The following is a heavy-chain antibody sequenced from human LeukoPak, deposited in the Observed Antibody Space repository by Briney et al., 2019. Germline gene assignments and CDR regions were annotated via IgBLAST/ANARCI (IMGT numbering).Heavy chain of an antibody. D-gene: IGHD5-12*01. CDR3: AREDSGYDAFDI. CDR2: IYYSGST. CDR1: GGSISSYY. J-gene: IGHJ3*02. Sequence: SETLSLTCTVSGGSISSYYWSWIRQPPGKGLEWIGYIYYSGSTNYNPSLKSRVTISVDTSKNQFSPKLSSVTAADTAVYYCAREDSGYDAFDIWGQGTMVTVSS. V-gene: IGHV4-59*01.